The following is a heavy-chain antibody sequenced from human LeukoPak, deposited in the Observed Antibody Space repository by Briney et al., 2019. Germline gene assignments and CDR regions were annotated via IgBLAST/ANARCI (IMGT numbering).Heavy chain of an antibody. J-gene: IGHJ3*01. CDR3: ARECSSSSGRRAFDV. Sequence: SETLSPTCTVSGGPISSYYWSWIRQPPGKGLEWIGYIYYSGTTNYNPSLKSRVTISVDTSKNQFSLKLSSVTAADTAVYYCARECSSSSGRRAFDVWGQGTMVTVST. V-gene: IGHV4-59*08. CDR1: GGPISSYY. CDR2: IYYSGTT. D-gene: IGHD6-6*01.